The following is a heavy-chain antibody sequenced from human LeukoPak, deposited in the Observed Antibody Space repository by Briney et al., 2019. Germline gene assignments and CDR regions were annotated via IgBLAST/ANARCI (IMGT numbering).Heavy chain of an antibody. CDR3: TYTERSLAFDF. V-gene: IGHV4-59*02. D-gene: IGHD5-24*01. J-gene: IGHJ4*02. CDR2: FYYSDNSANT. Sequence: PSETLSLTCTVSGASVNRHYWSWIRQPPGKELEWIGNFYYSDNSANTNYNPSLNSRVTISVDTSKNQFSLRLDSVTGADTAIYFCTYTERSLAFDFWGQGALVTVSS. CDR1: GASVNRHY.